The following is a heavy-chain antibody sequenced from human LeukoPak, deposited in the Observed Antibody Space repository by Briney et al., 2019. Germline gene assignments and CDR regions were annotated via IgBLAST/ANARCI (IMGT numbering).Heavy chain of an antibody. CDR2: IMPMFGKA. Sequence: SVKVSCKASGGTFSSYDISWVRQAPGQGLELMGGIMPMFGKANYAQEFQGRVTTTADKATSTAYMELSSLRSEDTAVYYCAGGRTDIVVVPATLRNYYFDYWGQGTLVTVSS. J-gene: IGHJ4*02. D-gene: IGHD2-2*01. CDR1: GGTFSSYD. V-gene: IGHV1-69*06. CDR3: AGGRTDIVVVPATLRNYYFDY.